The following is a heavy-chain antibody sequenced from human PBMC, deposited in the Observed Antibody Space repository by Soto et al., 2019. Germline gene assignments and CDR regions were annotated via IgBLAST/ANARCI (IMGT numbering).Heavy chain of an antibody. J-gene: IGHJ6*02. D-gene: IGHD3-10*01. CDR2: INPNSGGT. V-gene: IGHV1-2*04. Sequence: ASVKVSCKASGYTFTSYDINWVRQAPGQGLEWMGWINPNSGGTNYAQKFQGWVTMTRDTSISTAYMELSRLRSDDTAVYYCARDGSGSQALGCYYGMDVWGQGTTVTVSS. CDR1: GYTFTSYD. CDR3: ARDGSGSQALGCYYGMDV.